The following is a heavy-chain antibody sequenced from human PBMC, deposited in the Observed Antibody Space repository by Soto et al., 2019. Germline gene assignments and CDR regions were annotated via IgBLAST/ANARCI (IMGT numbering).Heavy chain of an antibody. CDR2: ISYDGSNK. Sequence: PGGSLRLSCAASGFTFSSYGMHWVRQAPGKGLEWVAVISYDGSNKYYADSVKGRFTISRDNSKNTLYLQMNSLRAEDTAVYYCAKAGGQERYYFDYWGQGTLVTVSS. V-gene: IGHV3-30*18. CDR1: GFTFSSYG. D-gene: IGHD1-1*01. CDR3: AKAGGQERYYFDY. J-gene: IGHJ4*02.